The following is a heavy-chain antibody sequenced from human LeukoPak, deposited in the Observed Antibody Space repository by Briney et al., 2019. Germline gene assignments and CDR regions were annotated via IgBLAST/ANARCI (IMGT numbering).Heavy chain of an antibody. V-gene: IGHV2-5*02. CDR3: AHTVTYSLGDAFDI. D-gene: IGHD2-15*01. CDR2: IYWDDAK. Sequence: SGPTLVNPTQTLTLTCTFSGFSLSTSGVGVGWFRQPPRKALEWLALIYWDDAKRYSPSLKNRLTITQDTSNKQVVLTMTNMDPVDSATYYCAHTVTYSLGDAFDIWGQGTMVTVSS. J-gene: IGHJ3*02. CDR1: GFSLSTSGVG.